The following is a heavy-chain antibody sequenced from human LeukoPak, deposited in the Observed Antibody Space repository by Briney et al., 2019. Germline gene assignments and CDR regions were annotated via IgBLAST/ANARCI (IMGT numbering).Heavy chain of an antibody. CDR1: GYTFTGYW. V-gene: IGHV5-51*01. D-gene: IGHD6-19*01. Sequence: GEPLKISCKGSGYTFTGYWIGWVRQMPGKGLEWMGVIYPGDPDTRYSPSFQGQVTISADKSINTAYLQWSSLKASGTAMYYCARARVAVSRYYFDYWGQGTLVTVSS. CDR2: IYPGDPDT. CDR3: ARARVAVSRYYFDY. J-gene: IGHJ4*02.